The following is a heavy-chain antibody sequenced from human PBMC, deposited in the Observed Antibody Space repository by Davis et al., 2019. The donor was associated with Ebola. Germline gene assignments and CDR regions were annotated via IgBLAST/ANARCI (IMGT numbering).Heavy chain of an antibody. D-gene: IGHD6-19*01. J-gene: IGHJ4*02. V-gene: IGHV4-39*01. CDR1: GGSIISESHR. CDR2: VFYSGDT. Sequence: MPSETLSLTCTVSGGSIISESHRWAWIRQTPGKGLEWIGTVFYSGDTYYKSSIKSRVTIAVDTSKNQFSMRLTSVTASDTGAYYCAKVIAVARFDIWGRGTVVTVSS. CDR3: AKVIAVARFDI.